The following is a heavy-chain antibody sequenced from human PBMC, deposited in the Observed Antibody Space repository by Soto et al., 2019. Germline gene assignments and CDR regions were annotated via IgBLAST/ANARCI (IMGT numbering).Heavy chain of an antibody. D-gene: IGHD3-16*01. CDR3: ASGGSTRAWYFDY. CDR1: RDRFTDLF. J-gene: IGHJ4*02. Sequence: ASVEVSCKVSRDRFTDLFISWLRQAPGHAPEWMGWVSAYSGATNYAQSLQGRVTMTTDRSTNTAFMELRSLRSDDTAVYYCASGGSTRAWYFDYWGQGALVTVSS. CDR2: VSAYSGAT. V-gene: IGHV1-18*04.